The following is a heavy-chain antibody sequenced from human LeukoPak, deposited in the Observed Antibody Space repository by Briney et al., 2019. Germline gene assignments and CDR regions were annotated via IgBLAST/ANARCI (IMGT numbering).Heavy chain of an antibody. CDR3: AREGAGPGQPFDY. CDR1: GFSFSSYE. CDR2: ISSSGSTK. Sequence: GGSLRLSCAASGFSFSSYEMNWVRQAPGKGLEWVSYISSSGSTKYYADSVKGRFTISRDNGKNSLCLQMNSPRAEDTAVYYCAREGAGPGQPFDYWGQGTLVTVSS. V-gene: IGHV3-48*03. D-gene: IGHD3-16*01. J-gene: IGHJ4*02.